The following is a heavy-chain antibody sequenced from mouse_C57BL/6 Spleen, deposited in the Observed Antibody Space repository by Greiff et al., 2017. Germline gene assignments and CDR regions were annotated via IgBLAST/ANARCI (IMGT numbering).Heavy chain of an antibody. CDR2: IYPGSGST. CDR1: GYTFTSYW. V-gene: IGHV1-55*01. D-gene: IGHD1-1*01. Sequence: VQLQQSGAELVKPGASVKMSCKASGYTFTSYWITWVKQRPGQGLEWIGDIYPGSGSTNYNEKFKSKATLTVDTSSSTAYMQLSSLTSEDSAVYYCARLITTVHYFDYWGQGTTLTVSS. J-gene: IGHJ2*01. CDR3: ARLITTVHYFDY.